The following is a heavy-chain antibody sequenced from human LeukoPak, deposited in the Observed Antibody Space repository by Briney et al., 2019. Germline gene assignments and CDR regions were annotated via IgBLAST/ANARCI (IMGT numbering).Heavy chain of an antibody. CDR1: GFTFSSYS. CDR2: ISSSSSYI. J-gene: IGHJ4*02. CDR3: AKKSGGPSPFDY. D-gene: IGHD1-26*01. Sequence: GGSLRLSCAASGFTFSSYSMNWVRQAPGKGLEWVSSISSSSSYIYYADSVKGRFTISRDNAKNSLYLQMNSLRAEDTAVYYCAKKSGGPSPFDYWGQGTLVTVSS. V-gene: IGHV3-21*03.